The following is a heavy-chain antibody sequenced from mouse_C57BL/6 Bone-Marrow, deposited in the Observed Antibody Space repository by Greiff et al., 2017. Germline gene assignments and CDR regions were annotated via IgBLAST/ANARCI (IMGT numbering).Heavy chain of an antibody. CDR3: ARQTYYFDY. V-gene: IGHV5-6*01. Sequence: EVQVVESGGDLVKPGGSLKLSCAASGFTFSSYGMLWVRQTPDKRLEWVATISSGGSYTYYPDSLKGRFTISRDTAKNTLYLQLSRLKSEDTVMYCCARQTYYFDYWGQGTTLTVSS. CDR1: GFTFSSYG. CDR2: ISSGGSYT. J-gene: IGHJ2*01.